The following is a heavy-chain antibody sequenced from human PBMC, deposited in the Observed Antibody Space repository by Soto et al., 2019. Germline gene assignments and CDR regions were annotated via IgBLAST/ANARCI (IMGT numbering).Heavy chain of an antibody. CDR3: AKDREGEYSYGYWYFDL. CDR2: ISGSGGST. D-gene: IGHD5-18*01. V-gene: IGHV3-23*01. CDR1: GFTFSSYA. Sequence: GGSLRLSCAASGFTFSSYAMSWVRQAPGKGLEWVSAISGSGGSTYYADSVKGRFTISRDNSKNTLYLQMNSLRAEDTAVYYCAKDREGEYSYGYWYFDLWGRGTLVTVSS. J-gene: IGHJ2*01.